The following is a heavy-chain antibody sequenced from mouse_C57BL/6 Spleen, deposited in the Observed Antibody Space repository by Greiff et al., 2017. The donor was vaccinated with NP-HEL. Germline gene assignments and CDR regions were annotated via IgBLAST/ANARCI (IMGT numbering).Heavy chain of an antibody. J-gene: IGHJ3*01. D-gene: IGHD2-3*01. CDR2: IDPETGGT. CDR1: GYTFTDYE. CDR3: TMLVDGYYAAY. Sequence: QVQLQQSGAELVRPGASVTLSCKASGYTFTDYEMHWVKQTPVHGLEWIGAIDPETGGTAYNQKFKGKAILTADKSSSTAYMELRSLTSEDSAVYYCTMLVDGYYAAYWGQGTLVTVSA. V-gene: IGHV1-15*01.